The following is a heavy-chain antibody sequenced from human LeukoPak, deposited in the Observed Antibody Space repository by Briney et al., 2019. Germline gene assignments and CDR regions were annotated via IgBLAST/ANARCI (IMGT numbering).Heavy chain of an antibody. Sequence: PGGSLRLSCAASGFTFSSYGMSWVRQAPGKGLEWVSSITSSSSYIYYADSVKGRFTISRDNAKNSLYLQMNSLRAEDTAVYYCARDGGRITGNRWFDPWGQGTLVTVSS. D-gene: IGHD1-20*01. CDR3: ARDGGRITGNRWFDP. V-gene: IGHV3-21*01. CDR1: GFTFSSYG. CDR2: ITSSSSYI. J-gene: IGHJ5*02.